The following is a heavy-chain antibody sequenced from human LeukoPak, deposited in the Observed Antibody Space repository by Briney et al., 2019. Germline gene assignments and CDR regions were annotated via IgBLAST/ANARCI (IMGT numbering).Heavy chain of an antibody. V-gene: IGHV4-31*11. D-gene: IGHD3-10*01. Sequence: SETLSLTCAVYGGSFSGYYWSWIRQHPGKGLEWIGYIYYSGSTCYNPSLKSRVTISVDTSKNQFSLKLSSVTAADTAVYYCARAKDYYYGSGSYYHFDYWGQGTLVTVSS. CDR3: ARAKDYYYGSGSYYHFDY. CDR2: IYYSGST. J-gene: IGHJ4*02. CDR1: GGSFSGYY.